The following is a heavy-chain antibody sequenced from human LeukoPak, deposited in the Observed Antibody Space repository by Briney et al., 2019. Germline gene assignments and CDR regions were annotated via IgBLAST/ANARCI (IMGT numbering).Heavy chain of an antibody. D-gene: IGHD3-22*01. V-gene: IGHV3-53*01. J-gene: IGHJ3*02. CDR2: INSGSST. CDR3: ARGGDSSGSVRTAFDI. Sequence: GGSLRLSCAASGLTVSSNYMSWVRQAPGKGLYWVSVINSGSSTYYAESVKGRFTISRDNSKNTLYLQMNSLRAEDTAVYYCARGGDSSGSVRTAFDIWGQGTMVTVSS. CDR1: GLTVSSNY.